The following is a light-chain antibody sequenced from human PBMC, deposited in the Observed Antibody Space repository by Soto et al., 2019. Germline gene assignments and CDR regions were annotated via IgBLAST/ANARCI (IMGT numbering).Light chain of an antibody. Sequence: EIVLTQSPSTLSLSRGERATLSCRASQSVSSYFAWYQQKPGQAPRLLIYDASNRATGIPARFSGSGSGTDFTLTISSLEPEDFAVYYCQQRSNWPPVLTFGGGTKVDIK. CDR3: QQRSNWPPVLT. J-gene: IGKJ4*01. CDR1: QSVSSY. CDR2: DAS. V-gene: IGKV3-11*01.